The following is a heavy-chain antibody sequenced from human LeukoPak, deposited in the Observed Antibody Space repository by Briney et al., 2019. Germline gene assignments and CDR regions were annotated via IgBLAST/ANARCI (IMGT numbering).Heavy chain of an antibody. J-gene: IGHJ1*01. Sequence: TGGSLRLSCAASGFTFSSYAMSWVRQAPGKGLEWVANIKQDGSEKYCVDSVKGRLTISRDNAKNSLYLQMNSLRAEDTAVYYCGDSSSWFSSNAEYFQHWGQGTLVTVSS. CDR2: IKQDGSEK. V-gene: IGHV3-7*01. CDR1: GFTFSSYA. CDR3: GDSSSWFSSNAEYFQH. D-gene: IGHD6-13*01.